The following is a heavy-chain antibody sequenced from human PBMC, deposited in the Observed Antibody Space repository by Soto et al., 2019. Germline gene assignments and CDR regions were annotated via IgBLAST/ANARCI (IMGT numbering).Heavy chain of an antibody. CDR1: GFTFSNAW. CDR3: TTEYYYDSSAWFDP. CDR2: IKSKTDGGTT. V-gene: IGHV3-15*07. Sequence: PGGSLRLSCAASGFTFSNAWMNWVRQAPGKGLEWVGRIKSKTDGGTTDYAAPVKGRFTISRDDSKNTLYLQMNSLKTEDTAVYYCTTEYYYDSSAWFDPWGQGTLVTVSS. D-gene: IGHD3-22*01. J-gene: IGHJ5*02.